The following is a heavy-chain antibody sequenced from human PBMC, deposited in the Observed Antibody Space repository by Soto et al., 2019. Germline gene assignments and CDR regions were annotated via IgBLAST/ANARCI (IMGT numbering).Heavy chain of an antibody. V-gene: IGHV5-10-1*01. CDR2: VDPSDSYT. Sequence: PGESLKISCKGSGYRFTSYWISWVRQMPGKGLEWMGRVDPSDSYTNYSPSFQGHVTISADKSISTAYLQWSSLKASDTAMYYCAISSGRYSSMSYFYYGLDVWAQGTTVTVSS. J-gene: IGHJ6*02. CDR3: AISSGRYSSMSYFYYGLDV. CDR1: GYRFTSYW. D-gene: IGHD6-19*01.